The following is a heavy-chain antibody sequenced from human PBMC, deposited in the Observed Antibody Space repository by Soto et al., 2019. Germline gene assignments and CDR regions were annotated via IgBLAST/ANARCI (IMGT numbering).Heavy chain of an antibody. Sequence: QPGGSLRLSCAASGFTFSSYDMHWVRQATGKGLEWVSAIGTAGDTYYPGSVKGRFTISRENAKNSLYLQMNSLRAGDTAVYYCAXGYYDFWSGYYSPYFDYWGQGTLVTVSS. CDR3: AXGYYDFWSGYYSPYFDY. D-gene: IGHD3-3*01. CDR2: IGTAGDT. J-gene: IGHJ4*02. CDR1: GFTFSSYD. V-gene: IGHV3-13*01.